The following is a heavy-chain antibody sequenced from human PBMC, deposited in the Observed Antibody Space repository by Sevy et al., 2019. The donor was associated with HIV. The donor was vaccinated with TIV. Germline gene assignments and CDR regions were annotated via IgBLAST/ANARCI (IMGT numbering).Heavy chain of an antibody. Sequence: GGSLRLSCAASGFTFSDYYMSWIRRAPGKGLEWLSCVDGDGSAIYYADSVKGRFTISRDNAKNSLYLQINSLRAEDTALYYCARDHEKDGDLGDYYYYAMDVWGQGTTVTVSS. V-gene: IGHV3-11*01. D-gene: IGHD4-17*01. J-gene: IGHJ6*02. CDR1: GFTFSDYY. CDR3: ARDHEKDGDLGDYYYYAMDV. CDR2: VDGDGSAI.